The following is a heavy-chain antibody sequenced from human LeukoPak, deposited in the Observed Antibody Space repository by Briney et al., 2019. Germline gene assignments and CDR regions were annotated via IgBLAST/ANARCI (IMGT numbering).Heavy chain of an antibody. J-gene: IGHJ4*02. D-gene: IGHD2-8*01. CDR1: VYTFTGYY. CDR3: IREYEGGYFDY. CDR2: IYPSVDTT. Sequence: ASVKVSCKTSVYTFTGYYIHWVRQAPGQGLEWIGIIYPSVDTTDSSQKFKGRVTVTRDTSTSTVYMELRTLRSEDSAIYYCIREYEGGYFDYWGQGTLVTVSS. V-gene: IGHV1-46*01.